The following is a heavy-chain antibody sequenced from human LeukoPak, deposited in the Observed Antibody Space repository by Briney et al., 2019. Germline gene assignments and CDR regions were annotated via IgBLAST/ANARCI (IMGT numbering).Heavy chain of an antibody. CDR3: ARLIVVVTNFDY. V-gene: IGHV3-33*01. CDR1: GFTFRNHG. D-gene: IGHD3-22*01. CDR2: IWYDGSNK. J-gene: IGHJ4*02. Sequence: PGGSLRLSCVASGFTFRNHGMNWVRQAPGKGLEWVAGIWYDGSNKDYVDSVKGRFTISRDNSKNTLYLEMNSLRAEDTAVYYCARLIVVVTNFDYWGQGTLVTVSS.